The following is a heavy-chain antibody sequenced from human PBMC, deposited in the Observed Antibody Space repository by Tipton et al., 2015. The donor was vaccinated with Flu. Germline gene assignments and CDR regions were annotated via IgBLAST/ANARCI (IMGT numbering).Heavy chain of an antibody. CDR2: IRSDGNHI. J-gene: IGHJ1*01. V-gene: IGHV3-30*02. CDR1: GFRFSDFG. D-gene: IGHD4-17*01. Sequence: SGFRFSDFGIHWVRQAPGKGLEWVTVIRSDGNHIDYADSVRGRFTISRDNSKNTVYLQMNSLTTDDTAIYFCAKEAPATVTNYFQHWGQGTLVTVSS. CDR3: AKEAPATVTNYFQH.